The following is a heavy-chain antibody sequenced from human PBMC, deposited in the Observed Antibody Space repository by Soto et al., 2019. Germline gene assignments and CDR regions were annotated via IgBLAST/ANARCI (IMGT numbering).Heavy chain of an antibody. CDR1: GFTFPNYA. Sequence: EVQLLESGGGLVQPGGSLRLSCAASGFTFPNYAMSWVRQAPGKGLEWVSTISGSGGGTYYADSVKGRFTISRDNSKHTLFLHMNSLGAEDTAVYYCATPPYWYSSGWYVGFDYWGQGTLVTVSS. V-gene: IGHV3-23*01. CDR2: ISGSGGGT. D-gene: IGHD6-19*01. CDR3: ATPPYWYSSGWYVGFDY. J-gene: IGHJ4*02.